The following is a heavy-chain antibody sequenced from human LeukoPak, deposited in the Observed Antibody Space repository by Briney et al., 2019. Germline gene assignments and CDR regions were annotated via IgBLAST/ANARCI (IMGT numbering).Heavy chain of an antibody. J-gene: IGHJ1*01. CDR2: ISGDGATT. D-gene: IGHD3-16*01. Sequence: GGSLRLSCAASGFSFDDNAMYWVRQAPGKGLEWVSLISGDGATTYYADSAKGRFNISRDNSKSSLYLQMNSLRSEDSALYYCAKDNQRGGFQHWGQGTLVTVSS. CDR3: AKDNQRGGFQH. CDR1: GFSFDDNA. V-gene: IGHV3-43*02.